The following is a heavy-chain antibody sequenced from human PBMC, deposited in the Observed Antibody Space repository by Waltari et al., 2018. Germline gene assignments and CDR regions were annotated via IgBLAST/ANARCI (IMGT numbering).Heavy chain of an antibody. CDR1: GFTFSSYG. V-gene: IGHV3-30*03. CDR2: ISYDERNK. CDR3: ARDLHGKLPQGPYYFDY. J-gene: IGHJ4*02. Sequence: QVQLVESGGGVVQPGRSLRLSCAASGFTFSSYGMHWVRQAPGKGLEWVAVISYDERNKYYSESVMGSFTISRDNTKNTLYLQMNSLRAEDTAVYYCARDLHGKLPQGPYYFDYWGQGTLVTVSS. D-gene: IGHD2-15*01.